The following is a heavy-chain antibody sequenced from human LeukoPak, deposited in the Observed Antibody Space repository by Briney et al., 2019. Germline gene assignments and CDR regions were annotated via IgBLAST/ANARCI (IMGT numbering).Heavy chain of an antibody. D-gene: IGHD3-3*01. CDR2: ISWNSGSI. Sequence: PGGSLRLSCAASGFTFDDYAMHWVRQAPGKGLEWVSGISWNSGSIGYADSVKGRFTISRDNAKNSLYLQMNSLRAEDTAVYYCAKDQDYDFWSGYLIDYWGQGTLVTVSS. V-gene: IGHV3-9*01. J-gene: IGHJ4*02. CDR3: AKDQDYDFWSGYLIDY. CDR1: GFTFDDYA.